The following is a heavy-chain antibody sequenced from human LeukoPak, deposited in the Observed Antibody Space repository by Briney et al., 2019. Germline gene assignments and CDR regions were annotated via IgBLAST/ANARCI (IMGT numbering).Heavy chain of an antibody. Sequence: GGSLRLSCAASRFRFSNSWMHWVRQTPGKGLEWLSYISKNGKTIYYADSVKGRFTISRDNARKSVYLQMNSLRAEDTAVYYCATTGLLGDIPWGQGTLVTVSS. D-gene: IGHD2-21*01. CDR2: ISKNGKTI. J-gene: IGHJ5*02. CDR3: ATTGLLGDIP. V-gene: IGHV3-11*01. CDR1: RFRFSNSW.